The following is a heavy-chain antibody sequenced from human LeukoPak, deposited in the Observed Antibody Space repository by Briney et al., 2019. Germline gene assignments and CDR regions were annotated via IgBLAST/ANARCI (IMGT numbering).Heavy chain of an antibody. CDR2: IRYDGSNK. V-gene: IGHV3-30*02. J-gene: IGHJ6*03. D-gene: IGHD1-14*01. CDR3: AKDSQSTGYYMDV. Sequence: QPGGSLRLSCAASGFTFSSYGMHGVRQAPGKGLEWVAVIRYDGSNKYFADSAKGRFTISRDNSKHTLYLQVNSLRPEDTAVYYCAKDSQSTGYYMDVWGKGTTVTVSS. CDR1: GFTFSSYG.